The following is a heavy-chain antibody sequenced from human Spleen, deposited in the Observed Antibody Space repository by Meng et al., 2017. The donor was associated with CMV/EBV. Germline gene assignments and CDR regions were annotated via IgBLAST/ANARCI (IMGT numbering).Heavy chain of an antibody. V-gene: IGHV4-38-2*02. J-gene: IGHJ4*02. D-gene: IGHD6-19*01. CDR3: GRDEGIAMAGNPGVFDF. Sequence: SETLSLTCTVSGYSITSGYYWGWIRQPPGKGLEWIGIIYHSGSTYYNPSLKSRVTISVDTSKNQFSLKLTSVTAADTAVYYCGRDEGIAMAGNPGVFDFWGQGTLVTV. CDR2: IYHSGST. CDR1: GYSITSGYY.